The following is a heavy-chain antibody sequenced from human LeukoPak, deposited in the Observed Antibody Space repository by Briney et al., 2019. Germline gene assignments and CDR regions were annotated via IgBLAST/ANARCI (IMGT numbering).Heavy chain of an antibody. Sequence: PSETLSLTCAVYGGSFSGYYWSWIRQPPGKGLEWIGEIKHSGSTNYNPSIKSRVTLSVDTSKNQFSLKLSSVTAADTAVYYCARRYSSSWGGYYYYYMDVWGKGTTVTISS. D-gene: IGHD6-13*01. J-gene: IGHJ6*03. CDR2: IKHSGST. CDR3: ARRYSSSWGGYYYYYMDV. V-gene: IGHV4-34*01. CDR1: GGSFSGYY.